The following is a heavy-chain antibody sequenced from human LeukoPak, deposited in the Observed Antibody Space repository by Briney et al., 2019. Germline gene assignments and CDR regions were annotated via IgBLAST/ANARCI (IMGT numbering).Heavy chain of an antibody. J-gene: IGHJ4*02. Sequence: GASVKVSCKASGYTFTSYGISRVRPAPGQGLEWMGWISAYNGNTNYAQKLQGRVTMTTDTSTSTAYMELRSLRSDDTAVYYCARGYDWASGWYGLKDYWGQGTLVTVSS. CDR1: GYTFTSYG. D-gene: IGHD6-19*01. CDR2: ISAYNGNT. CDR3: ARGYDWASGWYGLKDY. V-gene: IGHV1-18*01.